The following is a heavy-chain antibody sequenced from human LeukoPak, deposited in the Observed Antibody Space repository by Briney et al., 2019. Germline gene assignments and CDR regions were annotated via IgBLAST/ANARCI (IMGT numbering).Heavy chain of an antibody. CDR1: GGSFSGYY. J-gene: IGHJ5*02. V-gene: IGHV4-34*01. Sequence: SETLSLTCAVYGGSFSGYYWSWIRQPPGKGLEWIGEINHSGSTNYNPSLKSRVTISVDTSKNQFSLKLSSVTAADTAVYYCARVGTWGYSYGSLLPNWFDPWGQGTLVTVSS. CDR3: ARVGTWGYSYGSLLPNWFDP. CDR2: INHSGST. D-gene: IGHD5-18*01.